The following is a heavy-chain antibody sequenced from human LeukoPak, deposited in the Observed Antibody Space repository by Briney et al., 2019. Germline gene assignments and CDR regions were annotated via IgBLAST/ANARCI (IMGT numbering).Heavy chain of an antibody. CDR2: ISYDGSNK. J-gene: IGHJ4*02. Sequence: PGRSLRLSCAASGFTFSSYGMHWVRQAPGKGLEWVAVISYDGSNKYYADSVKGRFTISRDNSKNTLYLQMNSLSAEDTAVYYCAKVEKRRWLVRALDYWGQGTLVTVSS. CDR1: GFTFSSYG. D-gene: IGHD6-19*01. V-gene: IGHV3-30*18. CDR3: AKVEKRRWLVRALDY.